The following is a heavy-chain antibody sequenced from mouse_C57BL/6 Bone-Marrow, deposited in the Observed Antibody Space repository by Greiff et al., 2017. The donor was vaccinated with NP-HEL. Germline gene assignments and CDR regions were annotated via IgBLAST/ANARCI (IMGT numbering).Heavy chain of an antibody. CDR2: IYPGDGDT. CDR1: GYAFSSYW. V-gene: IGHV1-80*01. CDR3: ARGYGSSPLPMDY. Sequence: QVQLQQPGAELVKPGASVKISCKASGYAFSSYWMNWVKQRPGKGLVWIGQIYPGDGDTNYNGTFKGKATLTADKSSSTAYMQLSSLTSEDSAVYVCARGYGSSPLPMDYWGQGTSVTVSS. D-gene: IGHD1-1*01. J-gene: IGHJ4*01.